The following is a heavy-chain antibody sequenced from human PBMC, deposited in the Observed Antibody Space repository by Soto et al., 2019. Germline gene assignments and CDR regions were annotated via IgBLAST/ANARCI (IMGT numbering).Heavy chain of an antibody. CDR3: VPVGSSGREYFQH. CDR1: GFSFTTYS. V-gene: IGHV3-21*01. Sequence: LRLSCAASGFSFTTYSMNWVRQAPGKGLEWVSSITSSSTYIYYADSVKGRFTISRDNAKNSLYLQMNSLRAEDTAVYYCVPVGSSGREYFQHWGQGTLVTVSS. J-gene: IGHJ1*01. CDR2: ITSSSTYI. D-gene: IGHD6-19*01.